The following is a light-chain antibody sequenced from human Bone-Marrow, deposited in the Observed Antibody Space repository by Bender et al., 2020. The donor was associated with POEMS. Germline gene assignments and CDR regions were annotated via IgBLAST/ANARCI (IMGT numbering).Light chain of an antibody. CDR3: QSADSRGSDIV. CDR2: RDF. CDR1: ALSVQD. J-gene: IGLJ2*01. Sequence: SYELTQPPSVSVSPGQTARITCSGDALSVQDAYWYQQKPGQAPVLVMYRDFERPSGIPERFSGSSSGTTVMLTISGVQAEDEGDYYCQSADSRGSDIVFGGGTRLTVL. V-gene: IGLV3-25*03.